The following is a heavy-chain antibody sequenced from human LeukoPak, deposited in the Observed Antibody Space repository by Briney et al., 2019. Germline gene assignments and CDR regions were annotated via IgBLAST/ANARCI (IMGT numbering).Heavy chain of an antibody. D-gene: IGHD2-2*02. V-gene: IGHV4-61*08. J-gene: IGHJ5*02. CDR3: ASLYCSRTSCYMDP. CDR1: GGSIRSADYY. Sequence: SETLSLTCTVSGGSIRSADYYWSWIRQPPGKGLEWIGYTYYSGSSNYNPSLKSRVTISLDTSKNQFSLKLRSVTAADTAVFYCASLYCSRTSCYMDPWGQGTLVTVSS. CDR2: TYYSGSS.